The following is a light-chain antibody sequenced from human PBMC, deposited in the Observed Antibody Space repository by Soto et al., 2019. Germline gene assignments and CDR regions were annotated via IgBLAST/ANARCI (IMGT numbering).Light chain of an antibody. J-gene: IGKJ5*01. V-gene: IGKV3-15*01. CDR3: QHYKKWPIG. CDR2: GAS. Sequence: EIVLTQSPATLSLSPGERATLSCRASQSVGSSLAWYQQKPGQAPRLLIYGASTGATGIPARFSGSGSGTEFTLTISSLQSEDFAVYYCQHYKKWPIGFGQGTRLEI. CDR1: QSVGSS.